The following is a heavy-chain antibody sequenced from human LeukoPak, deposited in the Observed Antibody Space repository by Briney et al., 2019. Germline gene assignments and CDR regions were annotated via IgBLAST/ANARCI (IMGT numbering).Heavy chain of an antibody. D-gene: IGHD1-1*01. CDR2: IKQDGSEK. CDR3: ARDLNWNDDKAGDY. CDR1: GFTFSSYS. V-gene: IGHV3-7*01. Sequence: QSGGSLRLSCAASGFTFSSYSMSWVRQAPGKGLEWVANIKQDGSEKYYVDSVKGRFTISRDNAKNSLYLQMNSLRAEDTAVYYCARDLNWNDDKAGDYWGQGTLVTVSS. J-gene: IGHJ4*02.